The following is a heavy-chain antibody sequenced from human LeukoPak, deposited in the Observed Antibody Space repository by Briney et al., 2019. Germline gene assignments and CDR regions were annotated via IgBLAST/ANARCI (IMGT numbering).Heavy chain of an antibody. V-gene: IGHV1-46*01. Sequence: ASVKVSCKASGYTFTSNYMHWVRQAPGQGLEWMGVINPTGGSTSYAHKFQGRITLTRDMSTSTDYLELSSLRSDDTAVYYCARDISVRDAAWWFNPRGQGTLVTVSS. CDR3: ARDISVRDAAWWFNP. D-gene: IGHD5-24*01. J-gene: IGHJ5*02. CDR2: INPTGGST. CDR1: GYTFTSNY.